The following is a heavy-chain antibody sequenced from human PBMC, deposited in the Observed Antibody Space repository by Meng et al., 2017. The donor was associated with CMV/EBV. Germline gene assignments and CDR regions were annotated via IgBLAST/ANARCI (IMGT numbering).Heavy chain of an antibody. CDR1: GLTFSNAW. D-gene: IGHD2-2*02. CDR2: IKRKTDGGTT. V-gene: IGHV3-15*01. Sequence: GGSLRLSCVASGLTFSNAWMSWVRQASGKGLEWVGRIKRKTDGGTTDYAAPVKGRFTISRDDSKNTLYLQMNSLKTEDTAVYDCTTEGGYCSSTSCYTDYWGQGTLVTVSS. J-gene: IGHJ4*02. CDR3: TTEGGYCSSTSCYTDY.